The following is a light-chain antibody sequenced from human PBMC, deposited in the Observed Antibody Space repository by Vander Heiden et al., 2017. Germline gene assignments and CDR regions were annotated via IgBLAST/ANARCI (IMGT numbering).Light chain of an antibody. CDR2: DNN. J-gene: IGLJ2*01. CDR3: GTWDSSLSAVV. CDR1: NSNVGNNY. V-gene: IGLV1-51*01. Sequence: SLFTQPPSLSAPPALKITNSGSGSNSNVGNNYVSWYQHLPGTAPKLLIYDNNKRPSGIPDRFSGSKSGTSATLGITGLQTGDEADYYCGTWDSSLSAVVFGGGSKLTVL.